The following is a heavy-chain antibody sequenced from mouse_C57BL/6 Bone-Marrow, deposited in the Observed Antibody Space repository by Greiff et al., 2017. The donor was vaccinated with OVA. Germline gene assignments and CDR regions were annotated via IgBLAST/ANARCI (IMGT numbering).Heavy chain of an antibody. CDR2: ISSGGDYI. CDR1: GFTFSSYA. D-gene: IGHD1-1*01. Sequence: DVKLVESGEGLVKPGGSLKLSCAASGFTFSSYAMSWVRQTPEKRLEWVAFISSGGDYIYYADTVKGRFTITSENARNTLYLQMSSLKSEDTAMYYGTREDYYGSSDGYFDVWGTGTMVTVSS. J-gene: IGHJ1*03. V-gene: IGHV5-9-1*02. CDR3: TREDYYGSSDGYFDV.